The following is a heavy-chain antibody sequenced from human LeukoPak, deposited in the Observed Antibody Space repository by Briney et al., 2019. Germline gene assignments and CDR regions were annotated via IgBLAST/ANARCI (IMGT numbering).Heavy chain of an antibody. V-gene: IGHV4-4*07. CDR3: ARDLAVAGRYHYGMDV. D-gene: IGHD6-19*01. CDR1: GGSISNYY. J-gene: IGHJ6*02. Sequence: MTSETLSLTGTVSGGSISNYYWSWIRQPAGKGLEGIGRIYSSGTTNYNPSLKSRVTMSVDTSKNQFSLKLSSVTAADTAVYYCARDLAVAGRYHYGMDVWGEGTTVTVSS. CDR2: IYSSGTT.